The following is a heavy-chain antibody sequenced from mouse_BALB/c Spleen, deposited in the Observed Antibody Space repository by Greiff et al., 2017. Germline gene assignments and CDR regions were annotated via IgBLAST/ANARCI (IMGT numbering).Heavy chain of an antibody. Sequence: EVMLVESGAELVKPGASVKLSCTASGFNIKDTYMHWVKQRPEQGLEWIGRIDPANGNTKYDPKFQGKATITADTSSNTAYLQLSSLTSEDTAVYYCARGGNGYAMDYWGQGTSVTVSS. D-gene: IGHD1-1*02. CDR1: GFNIKDTY. CDR2: IDPANGNT. J-gene: IGHJ4*01. V-gene: IGHV14-3*02. CDR3: ARGGNGYAMDY.